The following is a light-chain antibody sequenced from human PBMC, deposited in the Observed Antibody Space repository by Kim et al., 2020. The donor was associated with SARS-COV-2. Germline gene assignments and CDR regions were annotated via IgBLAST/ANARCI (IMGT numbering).Light chain of an antibody. CDR2: GDN. CDR1: GSKVGTNT. Sequence: GRKVTISCSGSGSKVGTNTVNWYQQLPGTAPKLLIYGDNQRPSGVPDRFSGSKSGTSASLAISGLQSEDEADYYCVAWDDSLNGVVFGGGTQLTVL. V-gene: IGLV1-44*01. J-gene: IGLJ2*01. CDR3: VAWDDSLNGVV.